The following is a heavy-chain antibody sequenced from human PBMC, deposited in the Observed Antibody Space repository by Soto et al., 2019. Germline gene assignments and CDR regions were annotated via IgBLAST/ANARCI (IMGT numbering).Heavy chain of an antibody. Sequence: ASVKVSCKASGYTFTSYGISWVRQAPGQGLEWMGWISAYNGNTNYAQKLQGRVAMTTDTSTSTAYMELRSLRSDDTAVYYCATYTLVDYYMYVWGKGTTVTVSS. CDR3: ATYTLVDYYMYV. CDR2: ISAYNGNT. CDR1: GYTFTSYG. J-gene: IGHJ6*03. D-gene: IGHD1-26*01. V-gene: IGHV1-18*01.